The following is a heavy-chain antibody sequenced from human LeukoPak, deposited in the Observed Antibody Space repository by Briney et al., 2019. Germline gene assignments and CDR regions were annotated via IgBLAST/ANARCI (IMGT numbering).Heavy chain of an antibody. CDR2: IKKDGSEK. CDR3: ARDSGTTGEVKFDP. CDR1: GFTFSNYW. J-gene: IGHJ5*02. V-gene: IGHV3-7*03. D-gene: IGHD3-10*01. Sequence: GGSLRLSCAASGFTFSNYWMSWVRQAPGKGLEWVANIKKDGSEKKYVDSVKGRFTISRDNAENSVHLQMNSLRVEDTAVYYCARDSGTTGEVKFDPWGQGTLVTVSS.